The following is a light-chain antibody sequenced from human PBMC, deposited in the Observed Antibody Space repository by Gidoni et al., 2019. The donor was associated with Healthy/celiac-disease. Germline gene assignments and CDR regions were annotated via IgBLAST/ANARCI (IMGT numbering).Light chain of an antibody. Sequence: EIVLRRSPGTLSLSPGERATLSCSASQSVRSIYLAWYQQKPGQAPRLLIYGASSRATGIPDRFSGSGSGTDFTLTISRLEPEDFAVYSWQQYGSSPYTFGQGTKLEIK. CDR3: QQYGSSPYT. V-gene: IGKV3-20*01. CDR1: QSVRSIY. J-gene: IGKJ2*01. CDR2: GAS.